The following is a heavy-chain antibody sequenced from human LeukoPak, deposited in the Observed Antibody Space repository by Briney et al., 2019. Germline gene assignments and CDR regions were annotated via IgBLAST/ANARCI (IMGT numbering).Heavy chain of an antibody. V-gene: IGHV3-48*03. J-gene: IGHJ4*02. Sequence: GGSLRLPRAASGFTFSSNAMSWVRQAPGKGLEWVSYITSSDSGGFYADSVKGRFTISRDNAKNSLYLQMNSLRVEDTAVYYCARDGDTTSKVDYLGQGTLVTVSS. CDR3: ARDGDTTSKVDY. D-gene: IGHD4-11*01. CDR2: ITSSDSGG. CDR1: GFTFSSNA.